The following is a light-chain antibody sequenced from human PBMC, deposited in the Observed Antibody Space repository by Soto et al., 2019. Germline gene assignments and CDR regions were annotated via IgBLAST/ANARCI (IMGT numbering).Light chain of an antibody. Sequence: EIVLTQSPGTLSLSPGERATLSCRASQSVRSNYLAWYRQTPGQAPRLLIYGASNRATAIPDRFSGSGSGTDFTPIISRLEPEDVALYYCQQYGSSPWTFGQGTKVEIK. CDR2: GAS. V-gene: IGKV3-20*01. CDR1: QSVRSNY. J-gene: IGKJ1*01. CDR3: QQYGSSPWT.